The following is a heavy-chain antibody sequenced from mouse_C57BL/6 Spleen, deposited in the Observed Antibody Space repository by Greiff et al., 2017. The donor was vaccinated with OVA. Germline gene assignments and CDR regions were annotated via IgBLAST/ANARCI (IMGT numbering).Heavy chain of an antibody. CDR1: GYTFTSYW. V-gene: IGHV1-69*01. CDR3: ATFYYYGSSPFDY. J-gene: IGHJ2*01. Sequence: QVQLQQSGAELVMPGASVKLSCKASGYTFTSYWMHWVKQRPGQGLEWIGEIDPSDSYTNYNQKFKGKSTLTVDKSSSTAYMQLSSLTSEDSAVYYCATFYYYGSSPFDYWGQGTTLTVSS. D-gene: IGHD1-1*01. CDR2: IDPSDSYT.